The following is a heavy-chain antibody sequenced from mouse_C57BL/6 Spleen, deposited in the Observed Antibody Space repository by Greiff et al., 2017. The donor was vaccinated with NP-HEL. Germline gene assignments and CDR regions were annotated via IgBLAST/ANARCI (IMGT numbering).Heavy chain of an antibody. CDR3: ARNITTVVPDY. V-gene: IGHV1-53*01. CDR1: GYTFTSYW. D-gene: IGHD1-1*01. Sequence: QVQLQQSGTELVKPGASVKLSCKASGYTFTSYWMHWVKQRPGQGLEWIGNINPRNGGTNYNEKFKSKATLTVDKSSSTAYMQLSSLTSEDSAVYYCARNITTVVPDYWGQGTTVTVSS. J-gene: IGHJ2*01. CDR2: INPRNGGT.